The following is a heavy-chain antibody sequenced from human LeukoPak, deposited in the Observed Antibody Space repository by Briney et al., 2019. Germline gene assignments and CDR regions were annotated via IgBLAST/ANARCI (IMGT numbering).Heavy chain of an antibody. V-gene: IGHV4-61*03. J-gene: IGHJ5*01. Sequence: RPSETLSLTCTVSGGSISSGVYYWSWIRQPPGKGLEWIGYVDYIGSTSYTPSLKSRLTISVDTSKNHLSLELTSVTAADTAVYYCARLPRGYSRGFDSWGKGTLVTVSS. CDR1: GGSISSGVYY. CDR3: ARLPRGYSRGFDS. CDR2: VDYIGST. D-gene: IGHD5-18*01.